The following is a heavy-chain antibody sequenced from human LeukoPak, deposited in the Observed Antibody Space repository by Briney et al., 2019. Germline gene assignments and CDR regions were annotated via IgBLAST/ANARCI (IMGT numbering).Heavy chain of an antibody. CDR3: ARGGYSSLWYYYYGMDV. CDR2: MNPNSGNT. Sequence: ASVKVSCKASGYTFTSYDINWVRQATGQGLEWMGWMNPNSGNTGYAQKFQGRVTMTRNTSISTAYMELSSLRSEDTAVYYCARGGYSSLWYYYYGMDVWGQGTTVTVSS. CDR1: GYTFTSYD. D-gene: IGHD6-13*01. V-gene: IGHV1-8*01. J-gene: IGHJ6*02.